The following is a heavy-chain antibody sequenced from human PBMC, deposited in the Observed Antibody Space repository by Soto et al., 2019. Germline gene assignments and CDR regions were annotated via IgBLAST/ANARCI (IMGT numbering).Heavy chain of an antibody. CDR1: GFTFTTFC. Sequence: QVQLVESGGGVVQPGGSLRLSCTASGFTFTTFCIHWVRQAPGKGLEWVALISYDGHTKYYSDSVKGRFTISRDNYKNPLSRQMNSLRAEDTAVYYGAKDLQAFGDYNFASLGMDVWGQGTTVRVS. CDR3: AKDLQAFGDYNFASLGMDV. J-gene: IGHJ6*02. CDR2: ISYDGHTK. V-gene: IGHV3-30*18. D-gene: IGHD4-17*01.